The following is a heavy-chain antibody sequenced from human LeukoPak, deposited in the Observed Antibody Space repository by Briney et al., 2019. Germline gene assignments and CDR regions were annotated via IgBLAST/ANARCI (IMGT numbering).Heavy chain of an antibody. CDR3: ARVPDYGDYVDY. Sequence: SETLSLTCTVSGGSINSYYWSWIRQPPGKGLEWIGYIYYSGSTNYNPSLKSRVTISVDTSKNQFSLKLSSVTAADTAVYYCARVPDYGDYVDYWGQGTLVTVSS. J-gene: IGHJ4*02. CDR1: GGSINSYY. CDR2: IYYSGST. D-gene: IGHD4-17*01. V-gene: IGHV4-59*01.